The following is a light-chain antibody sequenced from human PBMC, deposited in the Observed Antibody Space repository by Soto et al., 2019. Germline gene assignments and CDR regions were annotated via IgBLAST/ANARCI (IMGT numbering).Light chain of an antibody. CDR1: SSNIGNNY. V-gene: IGLV1-51*02. CDR3: GTWDSSLSAGV. J-gene: IGLJ3*02. Sequence: QSVLTQPPSVSAAPGHKVTISCSGGSSNIGNNYVSWYQQFPGTAPKLLIFENNKRPSGIPDRFSGSKSGTSATLGITGLQTGDEADYYCGTWDSSLSAGVFGGGTQLTVL. CDR2: ENN.